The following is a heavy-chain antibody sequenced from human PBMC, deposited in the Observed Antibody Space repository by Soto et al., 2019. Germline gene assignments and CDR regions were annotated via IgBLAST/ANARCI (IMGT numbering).Heavy chain of an antibody. V-gene: IGHV1-69*13. CDR2: LIPIFGTA. J-gene: IGHJ5*02. D-gene: IGHD2-2*01. Sequence: ASVKVSCKASGSTFSNYGISWVRQAPGQGLEWMGGLIPIFGTANYAQSFQDRVTITADESTSTAYMELSSLRSEDTAVYYCARVRLTSQNIPKGWFDPWGQGTVVTVS. CDR1: GSTFSNYG. CDR3: ARVRLTSQNIPKGWFDP.